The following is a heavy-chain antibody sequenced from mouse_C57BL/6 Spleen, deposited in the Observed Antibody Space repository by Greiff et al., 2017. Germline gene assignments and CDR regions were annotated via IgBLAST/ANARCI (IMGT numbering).Heavy chain of an antibody. V-gene: IGHV1-4*01. J-gene: IGHJ4*01. CDR3: ARDYFGSSLYAMDY. D-gene: IGHD1-1*01. CDR1: GYTFTSYT. CDR2: IIPSSGYT. Sequence: QVQLQQSGAELARPGASVTMSCKASGYTFTSYTMHWVKQRPGQGLVWIGYIIPSSGYTKYNQKFKDKATLTADKSSSTAYMQLSSLTSEDSAVDYCARDYFGSSLYAMDYWGQGTSVTVSS.